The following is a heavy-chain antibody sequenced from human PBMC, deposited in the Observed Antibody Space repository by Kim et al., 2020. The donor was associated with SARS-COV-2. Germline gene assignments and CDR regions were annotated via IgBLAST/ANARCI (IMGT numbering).Heavy chain of an antibody. V-gene: IGHV3-30-3*01. CDR2: ISYDGSNK. Sequence: GRSLRLSCAASGFTFSSYAMHWVRQAPGKGLEWVAVISYDGSNKYYADSVKGRFTISRDNSKNTLYLQMNSLRAEDTAVYYCARGLDPYSSGCSDAFDIWGQGTMVTVSS. D-gene: IGHD6-19*01. CDR3: ARGLDPYSSGCSDAFDI. CDR1: GFTFSSYA. J-gene: IGHJ3*02.